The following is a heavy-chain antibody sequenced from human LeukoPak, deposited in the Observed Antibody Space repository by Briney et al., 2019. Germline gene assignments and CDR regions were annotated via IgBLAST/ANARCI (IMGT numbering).Heavy chain of an antibody. CDR3: ARGGDTAMAYYYYGTDV. J-gene: IGHJ6*02. D-gene: IGHD5-18*01. Sequence: GGSLRLSCAASGFTFSSYAMSWVRQAPGKGLEWVSAISGSGGSTYYADSVKGRFTISRDNSKNTLYLQMNSLRAEDTAVYYCARGGDTAMAYYYYGTDVWGQGTTVTVSS. CDR2: ISGSGGST. CDR1: GFTFSSYA. V-gene: IGHV3-23*01.